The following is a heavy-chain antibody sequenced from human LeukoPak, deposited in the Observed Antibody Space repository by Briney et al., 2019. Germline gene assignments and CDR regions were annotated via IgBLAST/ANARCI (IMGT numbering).Heavy chain of an antibody. CDR1: GFTFSSYW. CDR3: ARGVVIAPQTFDY. D-gene: IGHD2-21*01. V-gene: IGHV4-59*01. CDR2: IYYSGST. J-gene: IGHJ4*02. Sequence: GSLRLSCAASGFTFSSYWMSWVRQAPGKGLEWIGSIYYSGSTYYNPSLKSRVTISVDTSKNQFSLKLSSVTAADTAVYYCARGVVIAPQTFDYWGQGTLVTVSS.